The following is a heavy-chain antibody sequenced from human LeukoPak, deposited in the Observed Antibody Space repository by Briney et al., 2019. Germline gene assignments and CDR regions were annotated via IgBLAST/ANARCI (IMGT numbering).Heavy chain of an antibody. J-gene: IGHJ5*02. V-gene: IGHV3-21*01. CDR2: ISSSSSYI. Sequence: GGSLRLSCAASGFTFSSYSMNWVRQAPGKGLEWVSFISSSSSYIYYADSMKGRFTISRDNAKNSLYLQMNSLRAEDTAVYYCARLTIFGVVIPHLNWFDPWGQGTLVTVSS. D-gene: IGHD3-3*01. CDR3: ARLTIFGVVIPHLNWFDP. CDR1: GFTFSSYS.